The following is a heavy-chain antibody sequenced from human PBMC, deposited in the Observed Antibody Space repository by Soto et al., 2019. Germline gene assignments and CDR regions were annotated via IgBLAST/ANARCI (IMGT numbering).Heavy chain of an antibody. J-gene: IGHJ4*02. CDR3: AAHDGPAAAGLVLDF. CDR1: GFTFSSRW. D-gene: IGHD6-13*01. V-gene: IGHV3-7*02. CDR2: IKQDENGK. Sequence: EVQLVESGGGLVQPGGSLRLSCEASGFTFSSRWMTWVRQGPGKGLEWVANIKQDENGKDYVDSVKGRFTISRDNAKNSLYMQFNSLRADDTAVYYCAAHDGPAAAGLVLDFWGQGTLVTVSS.